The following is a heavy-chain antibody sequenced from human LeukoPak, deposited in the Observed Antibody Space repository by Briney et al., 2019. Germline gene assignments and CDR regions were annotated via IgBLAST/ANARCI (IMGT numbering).Heavy chain of an antibody. V-gene: IGHV4-31*03. CDR3: ARGRDVDYYYYYMDV. CDR2: IYYSGST. CDR1: GGSISSGGYY. J-gene: IGHJ6*03. Sequence: PSETPSLTCTVSGGSISSGGYYWSWIRQHPGKGLEWIGYIYYSGSTYYNPSLKSRVTISVDTSKNQFSLKLSSVTAADTAVYYCARGRDVDYYYYYMDVWGKGTTVTVSS.